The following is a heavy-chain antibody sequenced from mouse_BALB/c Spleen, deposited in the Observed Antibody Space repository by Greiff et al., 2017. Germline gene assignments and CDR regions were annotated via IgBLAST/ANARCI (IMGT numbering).Heavy chain of an antibody. CDR2: IWAGGST. CDR3: ARVGYGNYLAWFAY. V-gene: IGHV2-9*02. Sequence: VQLQESGPGLVAPSQSLSITCTVSGFSLTSYGVHWVRQPPGKGLEWLGVIWAGGSTNYNSALMSRLSISKDNSKSQVFLKMNSLQTDDTAMYYCARVGYGNYLAWFAYWGQGTLVTVSA. CDR1: GFSLTSYG. J-gene: IGHJ3*01. D-gene: IGHD2-10*02.